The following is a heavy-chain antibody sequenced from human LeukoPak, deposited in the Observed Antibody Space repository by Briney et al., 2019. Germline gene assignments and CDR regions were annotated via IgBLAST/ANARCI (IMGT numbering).Heavy chain of an antibody. CDR3: ARDLGYSYGVYFDY. J-gene: IGHJ4*02. CDR1: GFTFSSYA. Sequence: GGSLRLSCAASGFTFSSYAMNWVRQAPGNGLEWVSAIGDNGGSTCYTESVKGRFTISRDNSENTLYLQMNSLRAEDTAVYYCARDLGYSYGVYFDYWGQGILVTVSS. D-gene: IGHD5-18*01. CDR2: IGDNGGST. V-gene: IGHV3-23*01.